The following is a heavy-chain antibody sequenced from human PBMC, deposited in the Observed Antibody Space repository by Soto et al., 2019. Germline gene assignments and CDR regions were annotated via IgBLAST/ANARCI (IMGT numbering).Heavy chain of an antibody. Sequence: SETLSLTCTVSGGSISSYYWSWIRQPPGKGLEWIGYIYYSGSTNYNPSLKSRVTISVDTSKNQISLKLSSATTADTAVYYCARGAPAGTARQYYYYYYGMDVWGQGTTVTVSS. CDR2: IYYSGST. V-gene: IGHV4-59*01. CDR3: ARGAPAGTARQYYYYYYGMDV. J-gene: IGHJ6*02. D-gene: IGHD2-21*02. CDR1: GGSISSYY.